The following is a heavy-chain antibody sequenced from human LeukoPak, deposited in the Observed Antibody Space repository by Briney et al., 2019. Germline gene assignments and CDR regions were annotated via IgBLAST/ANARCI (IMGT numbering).Heavy chain of an antibody. CDR1: GGSISSSSYY. Sequence: SETLSLTCTVSGGSISSSSYYWGWIRQPPGKGLEWIGSIYYSGSTYYNPSLKSRVTISVDTSKNQFSLKLSSVTAADTAVYYCARTNLYSSSSDYWGQGTLVTVSS. CDR3: ARTNLYSSSSDY. D-gene: IGHD6-13*01. V-gene: IGHV4-39*01. J-gene: IGHJ4*02. CDR2: IYYSGST.